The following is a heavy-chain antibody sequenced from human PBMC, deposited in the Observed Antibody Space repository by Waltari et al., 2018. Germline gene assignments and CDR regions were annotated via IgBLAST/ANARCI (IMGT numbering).Heavy chain of an antibody. CDR1: GYYISSGYY. CDR3: ARYFPAMVPRLFDAFDI. V-gene: IGHV4-38-2*01. CDR2: IYDSRSS. D-gene: IGHD3-10*01. J-gene: IGHJ3*02. Sequence: QVQLQESGPGLVKPSETLSLTCAVYGYYISSGYYWGWIRQPAGKGLEWSRSIYDSRSSYYNRSLKSRVSISVDTAKNQFSLKLSSVTAAVTAVYYCARYFPAMVPRLFDAFDIWGQGTMVTVSS.